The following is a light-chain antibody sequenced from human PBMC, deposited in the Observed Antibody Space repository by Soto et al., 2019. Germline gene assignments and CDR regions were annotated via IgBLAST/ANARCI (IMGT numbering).Light chain of an antibody. CDR1: QSISSY. J-gene: IGKJ1*01. CDR2: AAS. Sequence: DIQMTQSRSSLSASVGDRVTITFRASQSISSYLNWYQQKPGKAPKLLIYAASSLQSGVPSRFSGSGSGTDFTLTISSLQPEDFATYYCQQSYSTRWTFGQGTKVDI. V-gene: IGKV1-39*01. CDR3: QQSYSTRWT.